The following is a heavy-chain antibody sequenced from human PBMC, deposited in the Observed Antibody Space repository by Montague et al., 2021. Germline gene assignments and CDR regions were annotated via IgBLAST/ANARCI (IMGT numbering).Heavy chain of an antibody. Sequence: SETLSLTCTVSRSLINSDYYWGWIWQPPGKGLEWMGSVSHGGRTYYNPSLKSRVTISVDTSNNHFSLKLSPVTAADTAMYYCARERDRYYYMDIWGKGTTITVSS. CDR2: VSHGGRT. CDR1: RSLINSDYY. J-gene: IGHJ6*03. CDR3: ARERDRYYYMDI. V-gene: IGHV4-38-2*02.